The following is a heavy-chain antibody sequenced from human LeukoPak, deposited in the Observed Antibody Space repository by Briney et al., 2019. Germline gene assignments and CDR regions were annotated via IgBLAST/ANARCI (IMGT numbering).Heavy chain of an antibody. CDR2: INPSGGST. D-gene: IGHD3-16*02. CDR3: ARATYDYVWGSYRYNSQFDY. V-gene: IGHV1-46*01. CDR1: GYTFTSYY. Sequence: ASVKVSCKASGYTFTSYYMHWVRQAPGQGLEWMGIINPSGGSTSYAQKFQGRVTMTRDMSTSTVYMELSSLRSEDTAVYYCARATYDYVWGSYRYNSQFDYWGQGTLVTVSS. J-gene: IGHJ4*02.